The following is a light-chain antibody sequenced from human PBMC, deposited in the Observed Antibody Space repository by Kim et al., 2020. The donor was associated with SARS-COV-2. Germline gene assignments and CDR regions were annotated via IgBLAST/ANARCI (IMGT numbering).Light chain of an antibody. V-gene: IGKV1-33*01. CDR1: QGITHY. J-gene: IGKJ4*01. Sequence: AAVGDRVTSSCQASQGITHYLNWFHQKPGKAPNLLIYDASTLETGVPSRFSGSGFGTHFTLIISSLQPEDIGTYYCQQYDNLPLTFGGGTKVDIK. CDR3: QQYDNLPLT. CDR2: DAS.